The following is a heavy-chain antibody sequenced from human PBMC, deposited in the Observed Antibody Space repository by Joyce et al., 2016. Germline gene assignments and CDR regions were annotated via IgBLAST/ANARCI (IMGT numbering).Heavy chain of an antibody. CDR2: IYYSGST. V-gene: IGHV4-39*07. CDR1: GGSISSNNYY. Sequence: QPQLQESGPGLVKPSETLSLTCTVSGGSISSNNYYWGWIRQHPGKGLEWIGSIYYSGSTYYKSSFKSRVTISINTSKNQFSLKLRPVTAADTAVYYCARDPRTSHCFDYWGQGALVTVSS. J-gene: IGHJ4*02. D-gene: IGHD2-2*01. CDR3: ARDPRTSHCFDY.